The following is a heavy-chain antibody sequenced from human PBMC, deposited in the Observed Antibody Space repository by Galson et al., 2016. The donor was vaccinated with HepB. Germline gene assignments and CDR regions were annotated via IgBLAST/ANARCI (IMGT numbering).Heavy chain of an antibody. CDR1: GFPFSGHA. D-gene: IGHD3-22*01. V-gene: IGHV3-23*01. Sequence: SLRLSCAASGFPFSGHAMSWVRQAPGKGLEWVSSISGAGGSTYYADSVKGRFTISRDNSKNTVYLQMNSLRAEDTALYYCAKRRFHDSGGFRGSIDYWGPGPVVTVTS. J-gene: IGHJ4*02. CDR2: ISGAGGST. CDR3: AKRRFHDSGGFRGSIDY.